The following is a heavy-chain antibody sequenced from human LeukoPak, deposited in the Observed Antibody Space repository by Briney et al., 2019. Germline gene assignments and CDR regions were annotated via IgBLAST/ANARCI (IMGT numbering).Heavy chain of an antibody. CDR3: AKGSIDSYYIDY. Sequence: GGPLRFACAAAGFSFSTYDMHWVHYAPGKGLDRVAVIFSDGSHKYWADCVKDRCTISRDNSRDTVYLQMNSLRAEDTAVYYCAKGSIDSYYIDYWGQGTLVTVSS. CDR2: IFSDGSHK. CDR1: GFSFSTYD. V-gene: IGHV3-30*02. D-gene: IGHD3-3*02. J-gene: IGHJ4*02.